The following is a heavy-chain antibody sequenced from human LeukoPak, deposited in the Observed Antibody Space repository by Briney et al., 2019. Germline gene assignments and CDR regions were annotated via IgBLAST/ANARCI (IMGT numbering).Heavy chain of an antibody. CDR3: ARRSVAGSLLGDIDY. CDR1: GFTSRAYG. V-gene: IGHV3-21*01. J-gene: IGHJ4*02. Sequence: PGGSLKPCCAGAGFTSRAYGMEWVRQAPRKGLEWVSCISSSSSYRYYGDSVKGRFTISRDNAKNSLYLQMNSLRAEDTAVYYCARRSVAGSLLGDIDYWGQGTLVTVSS. CDR2: ISSSSSYR. D-gene: IGHD6-19*01.